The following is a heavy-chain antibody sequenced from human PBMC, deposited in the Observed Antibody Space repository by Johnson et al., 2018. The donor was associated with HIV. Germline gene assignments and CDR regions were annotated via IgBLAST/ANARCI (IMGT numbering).Heavy chain of an antibody. Sequence: VQLVESGGGVVQPGRSLRLSCAASGFTFSNYGMHWVRQAPGKGLEWVAFIRYDGSNKYYADSVKGRFTISRDNSKNTLYLQMNSLRPEDTALYYCAKDLVVINVRYAFHIWGQGTMVTVS. D-gene: IGHD3-22*01. J-gene: IGHJ3*02. V-gene: IGHV3-30*02. CDR3: AKDLVVINVRYAFHI. CDR2: IRYDGSNK. CDR1: GFTFSNYG.